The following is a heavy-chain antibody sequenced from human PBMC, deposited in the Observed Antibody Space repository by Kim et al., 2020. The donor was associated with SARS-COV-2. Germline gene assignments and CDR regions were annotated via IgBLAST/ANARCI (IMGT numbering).Heavy chain of an antibody. CDR2: INPSGGST. CDR1: GYTFTSYY. V-gene: IGHV1-46*01. J-gene: IGHJ6*02. CDR3: AREAGLGYCSSTSCYYYYGMDV. Sequence: ASVKVSCKASGYTFTSYYMHWVRQAPGQGLEWMGIINPSGGSTSYAQKFQGRVTMTRDTSTSTVYMELSNLRSEDTAVYFCAREAGLGYCSSTSCYYYYGMDVWGQGTTVTVSS. D-gene: IGHD2-2*01.